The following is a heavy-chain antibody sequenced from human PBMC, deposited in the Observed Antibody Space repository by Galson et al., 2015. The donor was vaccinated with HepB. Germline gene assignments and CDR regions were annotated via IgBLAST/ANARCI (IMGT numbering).Heavy chain of an antibody. CDR3: ARRGYNWNDDPSYYYYGMDV. V-gene: IGHV5-10-1*01. D-gene: IGHD1-1*01. CDR2: IDPSDSYT. J-gene: IGHJ6*02. Sequence: QSGAEVKKPGESLRISCTGSGYSFTSYWISWVRQMPGKGLEWMGRIDPSDSYTNYSPSFQGHVTISADKSISTAYLQWSSLKASDTAMYYCARRGYNWNDDPSYYYYGMDVWGQGTTVTVSS. CDR1: GYSFTSYW.